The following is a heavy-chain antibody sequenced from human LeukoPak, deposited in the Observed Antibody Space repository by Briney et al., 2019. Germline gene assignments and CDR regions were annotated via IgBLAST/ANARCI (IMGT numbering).Heavy chain of an antibody. Sequence: SETLSLTCTVSGGSISSYYWGWIRQPPGKGLEWIGYIYYSGSTNYNPSLKSRVTISVDTSKDQFSLKLSSVTAADTAVYYCARDGSGYSYGYWFDPWGQGTLVTVSS. CDR3: ARDGSGYSYGYWFDP. J-gene: IGHJ5*02. CDR1: GGSISSYY. V-gene: IGHV4-59*01. CDR2: IYYSGST. D-gene: IGHD5-18*01.